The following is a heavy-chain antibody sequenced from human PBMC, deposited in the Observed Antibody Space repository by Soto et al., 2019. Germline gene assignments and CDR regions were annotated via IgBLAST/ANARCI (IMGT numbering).Heavy chain of an antibody. V-gene: IGHV1-69*01. CDR3: ATPGLGVSRPPYFDN. D-gene: IGHD3-16*01. Sequence: QLVQSGSEVKKPGSSVKVSCQASGGTFSGYVVTWVRQAPGQGLEWMGDFVPLFGTTNYAQRFSGRITITAEESTSTAYMELRTLRSDDTAVYYCATPGLGVSRPPYFDNWGQGTLVTVSS. J-gene: IGHJ4*02. CDR1: GGTFSGYV. CDR2: FVPLFGTT.